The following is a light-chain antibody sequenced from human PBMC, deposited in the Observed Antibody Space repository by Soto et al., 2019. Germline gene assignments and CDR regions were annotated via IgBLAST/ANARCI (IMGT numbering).Light chain of an antibody. V-gene: IGKV3-20*01. Sequence: EIVLTQSPRTLSLSPGERATLSCRASQRVSSSYVAWYQQNPGQAPRLLIFGASIRATDIPDRCSGSGSGTDFTLTISRLEPEDFALYYCHQYGSSSWTFGQGTKVDIK. J-gene: IGKJ1*01. CDR2: GAS. CDR3: HQYGSSSWT. CDR1: QRVSSSY.